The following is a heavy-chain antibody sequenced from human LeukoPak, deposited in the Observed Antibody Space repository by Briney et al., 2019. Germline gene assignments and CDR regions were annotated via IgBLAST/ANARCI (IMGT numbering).Heavy chain of an antibody. Sequence: GRSLRLSCAASGFTFSSYGMHWVRQAPGKGLEWVAVISYDGSNKYYADSVKGRFTISRDNSKNTLYLQMNCLRAEDTAVYYCAKDRGGTVYWGQGTLVTVSS. V-gene: IGHV3-30*18. CDR2: ISYDGSNK. CDR3: AKDRGGTVY. J-gene: IGHJ4*02. D-gene: IGHD3-10*01. CDR1: GFTFSSYG.